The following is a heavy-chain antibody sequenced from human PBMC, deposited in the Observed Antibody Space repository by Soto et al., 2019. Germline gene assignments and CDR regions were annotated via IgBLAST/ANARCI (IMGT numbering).Heavy chain of an antibody. CDR3: ATRTPYGDYYYYYYMDV. Sequence: ASVKVSCKVSGYTLTELSMHWVRQAPGKGLEWMGGFDPEDGETIYAQKFQGRVTMTEDTSTDTAYMELSSLRSEDTAVYYCATRTPYGDYYYYYYMDVWGKGTTVTVSS. V-gene: IGHV1-24*01. D-gene: IGHD4-17*01. CDR1: GYTLTELS. J-gene: IGHJ6*03. CDR2: FDPEDGET.